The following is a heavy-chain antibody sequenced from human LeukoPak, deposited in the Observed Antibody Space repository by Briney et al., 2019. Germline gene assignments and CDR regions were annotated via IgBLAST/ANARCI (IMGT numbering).Heavy chain of an antibody. CDR2: ISYDANNK. CDR3: ARVGDYGGNSVDY. D-gene: IGHD4-23*01. J-gene: IGHJ4*02. Sequence: PGGSLRLSCAASGFTFSSYAMHWVRQAPGKGLEWVTVISYDANNKYYADSVKGRFTISRDNSKNTLYLQMNSLRPKDTAVYYCARVGDYGGNSVDYWGQGTLVTVSS. CDR1: GFTFSSYA. V-gene: IGHV3-30-3*01.